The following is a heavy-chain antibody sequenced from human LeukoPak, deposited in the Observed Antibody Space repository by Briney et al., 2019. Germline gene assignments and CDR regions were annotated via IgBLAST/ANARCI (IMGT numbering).Heavy chain of an antibody. Sequence: QPGGSLRLSCAASGFTFTNYAMTWVRQTPGKGLEWVSAIGGDGASSDYADSVKGRFTISRDNSKNTLYLQMNSLRAEDTALYYCARRVGGTPDYWGPGTLVTVSS. D-gene: IGHD1-26*01. CDR3: ARRVGGTPDY. V-gene: IGHV3-23*01. CDR1: GFTFTNYA. J-gene: IGHJ4*02. CDR2: IGGDGASS.